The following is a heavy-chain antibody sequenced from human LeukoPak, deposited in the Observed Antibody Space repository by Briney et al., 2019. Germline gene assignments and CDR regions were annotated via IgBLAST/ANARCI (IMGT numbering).Heavy chain of an antibody. CDR1: GFTFSSYA. D-gene: IGHD7-27*01. CDR3: AKGRQSRQHLGDY. V-gene: IGHV3-23*01. J-gene: IGHJ4*02. Sequence: PGGSLRLSCAASGFTFSSYAMSWVRQAPGKGLEWVSALSGSGAGTYYADSVKGRFTISRDNSKNTLYLQMNSLRAEDTAIYYCAKGRQSRQHLGDYWGQATLVAVSS. CDR2: LSGSGAGT.